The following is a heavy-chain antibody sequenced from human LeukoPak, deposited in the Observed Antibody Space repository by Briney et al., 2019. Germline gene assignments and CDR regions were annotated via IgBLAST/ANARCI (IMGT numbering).Heavy chain of an antibody. CDR3: VRQYSSGWNYYYGMDV. D-gene: IGHD6-19*01. CDR2: TYYRSKWYN. J-gene: IGHJ6*02. V-gene: IGHV6-1*01. CDR1: GDSVSRNSAA. Sequence: SQTLSLTCAISGDSVSRNSAAWHWIRQSPSRGLEWLGRTYYRSKWYNDYAVSVKSRININPDTSKNQFSLHLNSVTPEDTAVYYCVRQYSSGWNYYYGMDVWGQGTTVTVSS.